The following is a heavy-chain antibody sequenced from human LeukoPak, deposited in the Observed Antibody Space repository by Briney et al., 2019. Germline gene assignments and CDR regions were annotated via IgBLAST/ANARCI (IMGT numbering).Heavy chain of an antibody. D-gene: IGHD3-10*02. CDR1: GFTFSNSW. J-gene: IGHJ6*04. CDR3: AELGITMIGGV. CDR2: MNSDGSST. Sequence: GGSLRLSCAASGFTFSNSWMHWVRQAPGKGLVWVSSMNSDGSSTTYADSVKGRFTISRDNAKNTLYLQMNSLRVEDTAVYYCAELGITMIGGVWGKGTTVTISS. V-gene: IGHV3-74*01.